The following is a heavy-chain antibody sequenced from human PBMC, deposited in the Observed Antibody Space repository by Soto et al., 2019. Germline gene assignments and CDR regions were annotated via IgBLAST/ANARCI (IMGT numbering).Heavy chain of an antibody. Sequence: LRLSCAASGFPFSNAWMFWVRQVPGKGLEWVGRIKSRSDGETIDYAAPVKGRFTISRDDSKKVLYLQMGSLKTEDTGVYYCTTGYSYGLRNRWGQGTLVTVSS. CDR2: IKSRSDGETI. CDR3: TTGYSYGLRNR. CDR1: GFPFSNAW. D-gene: IGHD5-18*01. J-gene: IGHJ4*02. V-gene: IGHV3-15*01.